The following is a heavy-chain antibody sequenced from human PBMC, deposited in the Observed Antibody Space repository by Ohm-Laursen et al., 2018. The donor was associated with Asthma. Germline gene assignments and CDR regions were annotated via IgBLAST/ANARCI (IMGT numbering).Heavy chain of an antibody. D-gene: IGHD3-10*01. CDR2: INQDGSIW. CDR3: AVSIYAYGEGDY. J-gene: IGHJ4*02. Sequence: SLRLSCAASGFTFSNHRMTWVRQAPGRGLEWVANINQDGSIWGYVDSVKGRFAISRDNAHNSLYLQMNSLRAKDTAFYYCAVSIYAYGEGDYWGQGTLVTVSS. V-gene: IGHV3-7*05. CDR1: GFTFSNHR.